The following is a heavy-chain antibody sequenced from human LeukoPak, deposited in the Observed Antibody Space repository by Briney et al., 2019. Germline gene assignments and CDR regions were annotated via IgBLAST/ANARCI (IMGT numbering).Heavy chain of an antibody. Sequence: GGXLRLSCAASGFTFSSYSMNWVRQAPGKGLEWVSSISSSSSYIYYADSVKGRFTISRDNAKNSLYLQMNSLRAEDTAVYYCARAHQYSSSSNYWGQGTLVTVSS. CDR1: GFTFSSYS. V-gene: IGHV3-21*01. CDR3: ARAHQYSSSSNY. D-gene: IGHD6-6*01. CDR2: ISSSSSYI. J-gene: IGHJ4*02.